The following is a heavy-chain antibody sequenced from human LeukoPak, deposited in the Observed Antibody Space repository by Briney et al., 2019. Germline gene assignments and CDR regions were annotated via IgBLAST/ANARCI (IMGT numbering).Heavy chain of an antibody. CDR1: GFTFSSYW. CDR2: INSDGSST. CDR3: AKGPYGSGSY. Sequence: PGGSLRLSCAASGFTFSSYWMHWVRQVPGKGVVWVSYINSDGSSTSYADSVKGRFTISRDNAKSTLYLQMNSLRAEDTAVYYCAKGPYGSGSYWGQGTLVTVSS. V-gene: IGHV3-74*01. J-gene: IGHJ4*02. D-gene: IGHD3-10*01.